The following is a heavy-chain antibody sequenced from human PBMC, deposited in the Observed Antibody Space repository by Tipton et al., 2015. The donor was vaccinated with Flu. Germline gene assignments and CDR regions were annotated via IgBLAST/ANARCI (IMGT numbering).Heavy chain of an antibody. D-gene: IGHD3-10*01. V-gene: IGHV4-59*01. Sequence: LRLSCTVSGGSIGSYYWSWIRQPPGKGLEWIGYIYYSGSTNYNPSLKSRVTISVDTSKNQFSLKLSSVTAADTAVYYCARQKESHPLIWFGELNYFDYWGQGTLVTVSS. CDR3: ARQKESHPLIWFGELNYFDY. CDR1: GGSIGSYY. J-gene: IGHJ4*02. CDR2: IYYSGST.